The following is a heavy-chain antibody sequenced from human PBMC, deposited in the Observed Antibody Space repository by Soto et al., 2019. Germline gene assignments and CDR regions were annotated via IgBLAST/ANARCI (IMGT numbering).Heavy chain of an antibody. CDR1: GFTFSSGC. CDR2: TSASGNNR. V-gene: IGHV3-23*01. D-gene: IGHD2-2*01. CDR3: ASGLCRRFDF. Sequence: PGGSLRLSCAASGFTFSSGCMSWVRQAPGRGLEWVAATSASGNNRFYADAVKVRVTITRYNAETTLKLQMNSLRTEATAVNYSASGLCRRFDFWGQGTLVTVSS. J-gene: IGHJ4*02.